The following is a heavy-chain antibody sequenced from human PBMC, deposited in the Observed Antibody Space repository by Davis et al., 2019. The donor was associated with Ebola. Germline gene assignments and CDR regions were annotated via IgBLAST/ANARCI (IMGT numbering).Heavy chain of an antibody. D-gene: IGHD3-10*01. J-gene: IGHJ5*02. CDR2: INPNSGGT. CDR1: GYTLADYY. CDR3: ARGKAGSYNWLDP. Sequence: ASVTVSCKASGYTLADYYIHWVRQAPGQGLEWMGWINPNSGGTIYAQTFQGRVTMTRDTSINTAYMDLSRLRSDDTAVYFCARGKAGSYNWLDPWGQGTLVTVSS. V-gene: IGHV1-2*02.